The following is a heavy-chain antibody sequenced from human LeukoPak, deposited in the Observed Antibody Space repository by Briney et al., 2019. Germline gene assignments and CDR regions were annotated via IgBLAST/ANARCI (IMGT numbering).Heavy chain of an antibody. Sequence: GGSLRLSCAVSGFTVSNNYMSWVRQAPGKGLEWVSVIYSTGGIHYADSVKGRFTISRDSSKNTLFLQMSNLRAEDTAVYYCARFYFDSSGQNSRAYWGQGTQVTVSA. CDR2: IYSTGGI. J-gene: IGHJ4*02. CDR1: GFTVSNNY. CDR3: ARFYFDSSGQNSRAY. D-gene: IGHD3-22*01. V-gene: IGHV3-66*01.